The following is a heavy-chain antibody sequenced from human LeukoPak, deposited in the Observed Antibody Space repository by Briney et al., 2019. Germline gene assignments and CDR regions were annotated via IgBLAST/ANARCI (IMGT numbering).Heavy chain of an antibody. D-gene: IGHD4-23*01. CDR1: GGSISSSSGNC. J-gene: IGHJ4*02. CDR3: ARNGGNSDFDY. V-gene: IGHV4-4*02. CDR2: IYHSGSA. Sequence: SETLSLTCAVSGGSISSSSGNCWTWVRQPPGKGLEWIGEIYHSGSANYNPSLKSRVTMLLDKSKNQFSLKLSSVTAADTAIYYCARNGGNSDFDYWGQGTLVTVSS.